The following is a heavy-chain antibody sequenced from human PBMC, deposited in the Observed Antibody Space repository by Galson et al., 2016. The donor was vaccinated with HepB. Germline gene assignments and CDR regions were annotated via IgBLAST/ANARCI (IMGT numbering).Heavy chain of an antibody. Sequence: SLRLSCAASGFTFSSYSMNWVRQAPGKGLEWVSSISSSSSYIYYADSVKGRFTISRDNAKNPLYLQMNSLRAEDTAVYYCARGDIVGAIFGYWGQGTLVTVSS. CDR2: ISSSSSYI. D-gene: IGHD1-26*01. CDR1: GFTFSSYS. V-gene: IGHV3-21*01. CDR3: ARGDIVGAIFGY. J-gene: IGHJ4*02.